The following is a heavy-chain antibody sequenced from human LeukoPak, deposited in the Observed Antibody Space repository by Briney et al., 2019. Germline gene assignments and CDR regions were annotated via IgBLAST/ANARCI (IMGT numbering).Heavy chain of an antibody. D-gene: IGHD6-6*01. CDR2: ISSSSSYI. V-gene: IGHV3-21*01. Sequence: GGSLRLSCTASGFTFSSCTMNWVRQAPGKGLEWVSSISSSSSYIYYADSVKGRFTISRDNAKNSLYLQMNSLRAEDTAVYYCARVRYGAAHFDYWGQGTLVTVSS. CDR3: ARVRYGAAHFDY. CDR1: GFTFSSCT. J-gene: IGHJ4*02.